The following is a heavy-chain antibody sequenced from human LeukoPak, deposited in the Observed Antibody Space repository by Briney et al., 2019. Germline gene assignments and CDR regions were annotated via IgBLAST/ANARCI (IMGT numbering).Heavy chain of an antibody. D-gene: IGHD3-10*01. CDR1: GFTFSSYW. CDR3: ARDRLLYSYWYFDL. J-gene: IGHJ2*01. CDR2: IKQDGSEK. V-gene: IGHV3-7*01. Sequence: GGSLRLSCAASGFTFSSYWMSWVRQAPGKGLEWVANIKQDGSEKYYVDSVKGRFTISRDNAKNSLYLQMNSLRAEDTAVYYCARDRLLYSYWYFDLWGRGTLVTVSS.